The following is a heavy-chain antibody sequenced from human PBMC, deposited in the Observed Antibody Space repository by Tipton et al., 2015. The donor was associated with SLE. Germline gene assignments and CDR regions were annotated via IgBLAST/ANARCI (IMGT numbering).Heavy chain of an antibody. V-gene: IGHV4-59*08. D-gene: IGHD6-19*01. CDR1: GFTFSNAW. CDR2: IYYSGST. Sequence: LRLSCAASGFTFSNAWMSWVRQAPGKGLEWVGYIYYSGSTNYNPSLKSRVTISVDTSKNQFSLKLSSVTAADTAVYYCARGRWLESLDYWGQGTLVTVSS. CDR3: ARGRWLESLDY. J-gene: IGHJ4*02.